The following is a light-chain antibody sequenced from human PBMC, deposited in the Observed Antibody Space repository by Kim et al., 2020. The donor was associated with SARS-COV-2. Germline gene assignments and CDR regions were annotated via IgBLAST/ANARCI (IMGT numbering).Light chain of an antibody. V-gene: IGLV2-11*01. J-gene: IGLJ2*01. CDR2: DVT. CDR1: SSDIGSYNR. CDR3: CSYVGIDTVI. Sequence: QSALTQPRSVSGSPGQSVTISCTGSSSDIGSYNRVSWYQQPPGKAPQLMIYDVTKRPSGVPERFSGSKSGNTASLTISGLQAEDEGDYYCCSYVGIDTVIFGGGTQLTVL.